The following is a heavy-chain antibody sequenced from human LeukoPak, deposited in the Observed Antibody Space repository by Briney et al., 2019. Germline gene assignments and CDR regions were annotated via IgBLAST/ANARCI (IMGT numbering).Heavy chain of an antibody. D-gene: IGHD3-3*01. Sequence: GGSLRLSCAASGFTFSSYSMNWVREAPGKGLEWVSSISSSSSYIYYADSVKGRFTISRDNAKNSLYLQMNSLRAEDTAVYYCATPDFWSGVSAFDIWGQGTMVTVSS. CDR3: ATPDFWSGVSAFDI. V-gene: IGHV3-21*01. CDR2: ISSSSSYI. J-gene: IGHJ3*02. CDR1: GFTFSSYS.